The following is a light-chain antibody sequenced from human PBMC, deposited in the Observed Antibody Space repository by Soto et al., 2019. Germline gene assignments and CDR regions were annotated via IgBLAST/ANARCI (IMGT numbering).Light chain of an antibody. V-gene: IGLV2-14*01. CDR2: EVN. Sequence: QSALTQPASVSGSPGQSITISCTGTSSDIGDYKYVSWYQQHPGKAPKLIIFEVNNRPSGVSSRFSGSKSDNTASLTSSGLQADDEADYYCSSYRSSRTLVVFGGGTKLTVL. J-gene: IGLJ2*01. CDR3: SSYRSSRTLVV. CDR1: SSDIGDYKY.